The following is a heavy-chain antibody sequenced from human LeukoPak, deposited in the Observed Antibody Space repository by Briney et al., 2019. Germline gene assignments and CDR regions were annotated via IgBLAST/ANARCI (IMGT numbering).Heavy chain of an antibody. CDR2: IYYSGST. CDR1: GSSISGHY. Sequence: SETLSLTCSVSGSSISGHYWSWIRQPPGKGLEWIGYIYYSGSTNYNPSLKSRVTISVDTSKNQFSLKLSSVTAADTAVYYCARGSSYYDFWSGYYTDDYYYYYMDVWGKGTTVTVSS. V-gene: IGHV4-59*11. J-gene: IGHJ6*03. D-gene: IGHD3-3*01. CDR3: ARGSSYYDFWSGYYTDDYYYYYMDV.